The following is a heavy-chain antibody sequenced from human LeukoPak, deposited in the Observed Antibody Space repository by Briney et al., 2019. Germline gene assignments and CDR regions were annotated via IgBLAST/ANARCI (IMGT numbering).Heavy chain of an antibody. Sequence: TGGSLRLSCAASGFTFSSYAMHWVRQAPGKGLEWVAVISYDGSNKYYADSVKGRFTISRDNSKNTLYLQMNSLRAEDTAVYYCARGGRYYDFWSGSADWGQGTLVTVSS. CDR3: ARGGRYYDFWSGSAD. J-gene: IGHJ4*02. V-gene: IGHV3-30-3*01. D-gene: IGHD3-3*01. CDR1: GFTFSSYA. CDR2: ISYDGSNK.